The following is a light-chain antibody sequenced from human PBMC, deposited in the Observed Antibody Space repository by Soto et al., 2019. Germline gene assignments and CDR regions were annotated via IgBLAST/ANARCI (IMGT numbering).Light chain of an antibody. CDR2: EGS. CDR1: SSDVGSYNL. V-gene: IGLV2-23*01. J-gene: IGLJ3*02. CDR3: CSYAGSSTSWV. Sequence: QSVLTQPASVSGSPGQSITLSCTGTSSDVGSYNLVSWYQQHPGKAPKLMIYEGSKRPSGVSNRFSGSKSGNTASRTISGLQAEDEADYYCCSYAGSSTSWVFGGGTKVTVL.